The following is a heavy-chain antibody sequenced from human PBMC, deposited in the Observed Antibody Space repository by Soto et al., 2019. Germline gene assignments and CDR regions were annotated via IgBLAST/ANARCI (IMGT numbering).Heavy chain of an antibody. CDR1: GSDFSTYS. D-gene: IGHD3-3*01. Sequence: GGSLRLSCRASGSDFSTYSMNWVRQAPGQGLEWIAYVSLDSDSIQYADSVKGRFTISRDDAENSLYLQMDSLRDEDTATYYCARLYYDYVWGQGTTVTVSS. CDR3: ARLYYDYV. V-gene: IGHV3-48*02. J-gene: IGHJ6*02. CDR2: VSLDSDSI.